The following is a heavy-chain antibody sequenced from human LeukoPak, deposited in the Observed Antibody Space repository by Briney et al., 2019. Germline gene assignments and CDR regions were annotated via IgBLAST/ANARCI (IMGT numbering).Heavy chain of an antibody. CDR2: INHSGST. D-gene: IGHD3-10*01. Sequence: PSETLSLTCAVYGGSFSGYYWSWIRQPPGKGLEWIGEINHSGSTNYNPSLKSRVTISVDTSKNQFSLKLSSVTAADTAVYYCARDGYGSGYWFDPWGQGTLVTVSS. V-gene: IGHV4-34*01. CDR1: GGSFSGYY. CDR3: ARDGYGSGYWFDP. J-gene: IGHJ5*02.